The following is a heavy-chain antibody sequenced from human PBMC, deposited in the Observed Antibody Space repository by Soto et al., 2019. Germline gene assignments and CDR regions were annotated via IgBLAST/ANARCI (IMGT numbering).Heavy chain of an antibody. J-gene: IGHJ4*02. V-gene: IGHV1-18*01. CDR3: ARGRYGDY. D-gene: IGHD1-1*01. CDR1: GYAFTTYG. CDR2: ISSHNGNT. Sequence: QVHLVQSGAAVKKPGASVKVSCKGSGYAFTTYGITWVRQAPGQGLEWMGWISSHNGNTNYAQKLQGRVTVTRDTSTSTADMELMSLRSDDTAVYYCARGRYGDYWGQGALVTVSS.